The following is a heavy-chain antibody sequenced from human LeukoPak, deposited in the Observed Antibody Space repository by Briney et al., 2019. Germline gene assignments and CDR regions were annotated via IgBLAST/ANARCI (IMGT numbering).Heavy chain of an antibody. Sequence: GGSLRLSCAASGFNFSNYSMNWVRQVPGKGLEWLSYISSNSDPIYYADSVKGRFTIFRDSAKNSLYLQMNSLRAEDTALYYCARDIFFTELRYFEWSPSDLWGQGTMVAVSS. CDR2: ISSNSDPI. J-gene: IGHJ3*01. V-gene: IGHV3-48*01. D-gene: IGHD3-9*01. CDR1: GFNFSNYS. CDR3: ARDIFFTELRYFEWSPSDL.